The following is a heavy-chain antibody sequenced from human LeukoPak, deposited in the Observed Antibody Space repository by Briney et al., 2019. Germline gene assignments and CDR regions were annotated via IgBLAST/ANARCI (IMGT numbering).Heavy chain of an antibody. CDR1: GFTFSTYS. J-gene: IGHJ4*02. CDR3: ARAWFYYGSGLDY. CDR2: IKQDGSEK. Sequence: GGSLRLSCAASGFTFSTYSINWVRQAPGKGLEWVANIKQDGSEKYYVDSVKGRFTISRDNAKNSLYLQMNSLRAEDTAVYYCARAWFYYGSGLDYWGQGTLVTVSS. D-gene: IGHD3-10*01. V-gene: IGHV3-7*01.